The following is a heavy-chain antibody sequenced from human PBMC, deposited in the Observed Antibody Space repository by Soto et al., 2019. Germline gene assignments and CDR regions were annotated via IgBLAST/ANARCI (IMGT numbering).Heavy chain of an antibody. CDR2: IKSKTDGGTT. V-gene: IGHV3-15*01. Sequence: EVQLVESGGGLVKPGGSLRLSCAASGFTFSNAWMSWVRQAPGKGLEWVGRIKSKTDGGTTDYAAPVKGRFTISRDDLKNTLYLQMNSLKTEDTAVYYCTADPGIAVAGTGDYWGQGTLVTVSS. CDR3: TADPGIAVAGTGDY. D-gene: IGHD6-19*01. CDR1: GFTFSNAW. J-gene: IGHJ4*02.